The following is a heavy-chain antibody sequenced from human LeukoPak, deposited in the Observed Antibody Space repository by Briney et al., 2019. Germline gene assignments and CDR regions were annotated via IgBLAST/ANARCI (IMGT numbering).Heavy chain of an antibody. CDR2: IYPGNSDT. D-gene: IGHD3-3*02. V-gene: IGHV5-51*01. CDR1: GYSFTSYW. CDR3: ARLHVSSGWFDP. Sequence: GESLKISCKGSGYSFTSYWIGWVRQMPGKGMEWMGIIYPGNSDTRYSPSFQGQVTISADKSISTAYLQWSSLKASDTAMYYRARLHVSSGWFDPWGQGTLVTVSS. J-gene: IGHJ5*02.